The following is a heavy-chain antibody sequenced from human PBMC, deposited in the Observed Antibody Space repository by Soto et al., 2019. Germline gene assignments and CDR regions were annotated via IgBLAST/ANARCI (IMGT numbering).Heavy chain of an antibody. D-gene: IGHD3-9*01. V-gene: IGHV3-7*01. CDR2: INQDGSRK. J-gene: IGHJ3*02. CDR1: GFSFRTYW. CDR3: ARYCMNYDISTGRSDAFDI. Sequence: HPGGSLRLSCAASGFSFRTYWMSWVRQAPGKGLEWVANINQDGSRKYYVDSVKGRFTISRDSAKNSLYLQMNSLRAEDTAVYYCARYCMNYDISTGRSDAFDIWGKGTMVTVSS.